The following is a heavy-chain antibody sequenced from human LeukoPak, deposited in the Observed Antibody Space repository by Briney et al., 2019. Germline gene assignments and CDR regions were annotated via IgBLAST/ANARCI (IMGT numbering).Heavy chain of an antibody. Sequence: SETLSLTCAVYGGSFSGYSWTWIRQPPGKGLEWIGEINHSGSTNYKPSLKSRVTISVDTSKNQFSLKLSSVTAADTAMYYCARGFGARLVPSAWSYWGQGTLVTVSS. CDR2: INHSGST. CDR1: GGSFSGYS. J-gene: IGHJ4*02. D-gene: IGHD6-19*01. CDR3: ARGFGARLVPSAWSY. V-gene: IGHV4-34*01.